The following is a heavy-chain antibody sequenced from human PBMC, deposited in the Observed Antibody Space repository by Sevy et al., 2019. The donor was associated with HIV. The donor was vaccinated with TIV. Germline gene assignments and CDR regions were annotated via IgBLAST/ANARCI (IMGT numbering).Heavy chain of an antibody. CDR3: AKNRPPGGSLFSRHGMDV. V-gene: IGHV3-30*18. CDR2: ITYDGSYR. CDR1: GFTFSDYD. D-gene: IGHD3-16*01. Sequence: GGSLRLSCVASGFTFSDYDMHWVRQAPGKGLEWVAIITYDGSYRYYADSVRGRFSMSRDNSKNTMYLQLSGLSIEDTAVYYCAKNRPPGGSLFSRHGMDVWGRGTTVTVSS. J-gene: IGHJ6*02.